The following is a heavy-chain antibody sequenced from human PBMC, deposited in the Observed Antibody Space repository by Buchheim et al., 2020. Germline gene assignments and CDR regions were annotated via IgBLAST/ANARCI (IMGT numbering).Heavy chain of an antibody. V-gene: IGHV3-48*03. Sequence: EVQLVESGGGLVQPGGSLKLSCAASGFTFSSFAMNWVRQAPGKGLEWVASVGRSGDNIHYADSVKGQFTISRDNAKSSLYLQMNSLRAEDTAVYFCARDLRDAGGGVYFDYWGQGAL. CDR1: GFTFSSFA. CDR3: ARDLRDAGGGVYFDY. D-gene: IGHD2-21*01. J-gene: IGHJ4*02. CDR2: VGRSGDNI.